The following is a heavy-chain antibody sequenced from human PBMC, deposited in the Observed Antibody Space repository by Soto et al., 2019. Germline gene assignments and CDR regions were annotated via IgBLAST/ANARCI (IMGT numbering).Heavy chain of an antibody. CDR3: ARHKPRSGSYPIAY. CDR2: MDPKDSYT. Sequence: PGESLKISCKGSGYIFTNYCITWVRQMPGKGLECMGTMDPKDSYTNYSPTFQGHGTISPDKTINTAYQQCSSLKATDTATHYFARHKPRSGSYPIAYWGQGTRVAVSS. D-gene: IGHD3-22*01. V-gene: IGHV5-10-1*01. J-gene: IGHJ4*02. CDR1: GYIFTNYC.